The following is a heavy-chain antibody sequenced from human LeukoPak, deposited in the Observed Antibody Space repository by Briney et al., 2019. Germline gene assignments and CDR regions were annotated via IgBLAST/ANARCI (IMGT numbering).Heavy chain of an antibody. Sequence: SETLSLTCTVHGGSFRGYSWTWIRQPPGKGLEWIGEIDHSGSAKYNSSLKSRLTMSVDTSTNQVSLKLKSVTAADAAVCYCARGLELWFEGTGHWFDAWGQGTRVIVSS. CDR3: ARGLELWFEGTGHWFDA. J-gene: IGHJ5*02. CDR1: GGSFRGYS. V-gene: IGHV4-34*01. D-gene: IGHD3-10*01. CDR2: IDHSGSA.